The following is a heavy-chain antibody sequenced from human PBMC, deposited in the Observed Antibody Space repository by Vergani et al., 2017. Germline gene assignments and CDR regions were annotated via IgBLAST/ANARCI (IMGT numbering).Heavy chain of an antibody. V-gene: IGHV3-30-3*01. D-gene: IGHD2/OR15-2a*01. J-gene: IGHJ6*02. CDR3: ANSVIAGNVGVAYFGMDV. CDR1: RFTFGDHG. Sequence: QVQLVESGGGVVQPGRSLRLSCAASRFTFGDHGIHWVRRAPGKGLEWVALISYDGTNKYYTNSVRGRFTISRDNSKSTLFLQMNSLRVEDMAVYYCANSVIAGNVGVAYFGMDVWGRGTTVTVSS. CDR2: ISYDGTNK.